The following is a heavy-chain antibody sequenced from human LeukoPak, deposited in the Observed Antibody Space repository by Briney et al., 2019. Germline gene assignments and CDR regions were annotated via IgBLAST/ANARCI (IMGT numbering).Heavy chain of an antibody. D-gene: IGHD1-7*01. Sequence: GGSLRLSCTASGFTFSSYNMKWVRQTPGKGLEWLSYISGSSGTIYYADSVKGRFTISRDNAKNSLDLQMNSLRDEDTALYYCARVANSNYYFDCWGQGTLVTVSS. CDR1: GFTFSSYN. CDR3: ARVANSNYYFDC. J-gene: IGHJ4*02. V-gene: IGHV3-48*02. CDR2: ISGSSGTI.